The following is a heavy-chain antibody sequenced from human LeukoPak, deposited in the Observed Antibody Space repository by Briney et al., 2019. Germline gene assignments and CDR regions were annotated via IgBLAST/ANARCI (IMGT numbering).Heavy chain of an antibody. D-gene: IGHD3-22*01. J-gene: IGHJ3*02. CDR3: LRHYYEYVAFDM. CDR1: GYTFTDYN. CDR2: VSPHNGDT. Sequence: ASVKVSCKASGYTFTDYNVNWVRQAPGRGLEYVGYVSPHNGDTGYAQTFQGRVTMTRDMSINTAYMELSSLRSEDTAVYYCLRHYYEYVAFDMWGQGTTVIVSS. V-gene: IGHV1-8*01.